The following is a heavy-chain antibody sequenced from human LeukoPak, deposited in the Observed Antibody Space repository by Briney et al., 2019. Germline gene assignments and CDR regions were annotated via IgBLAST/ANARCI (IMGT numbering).Heavy chain of an antibody. J-gene: IGHJ4*02. Sequence: VASVKVSCKASGYTFTSYGISWVRQAPGQGLEWMGWISAYNGNTNYAQKLQGRVTMTTDTSTSTAYMELRSLRSNDTAVYYCARDREYYYDSSGYYSTPVYWGQGTLVTVSS. CDR3: ARDREYYYDSSGYYSTPVY. D-gene: IGHD3-22*01. V-gene: IGHV1-18*01. CDR1: GYTFTSYG. CDR2: ISAYNGNT.